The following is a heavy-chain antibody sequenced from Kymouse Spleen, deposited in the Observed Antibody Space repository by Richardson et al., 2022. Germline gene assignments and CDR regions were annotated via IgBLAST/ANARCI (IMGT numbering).Heavy chain of an antibody. CDR3: AKAPTGTTNYYYGMDV. J-gene: IGHJ6*02. V-gene: IGHV3-9*01. CDR1: GFTFDDYA. CDR2: ISWNSGSI. D-gene: IGHD1-7*01. Sequence: EVQLVESGGGLVQPGRSLRLSCAASGFTFDDYAMHWVRQAPGKGLEWVSGISWNSGSIGYADSVKGRFTISRDNAKNSLYLQMNSLRAEDTALYYCAKAPTGTTNYYYGMDVWGQGTTVTVSS.